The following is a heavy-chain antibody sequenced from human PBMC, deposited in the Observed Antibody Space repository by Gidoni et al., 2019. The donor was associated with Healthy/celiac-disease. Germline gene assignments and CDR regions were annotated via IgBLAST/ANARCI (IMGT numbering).Heavy chain of an antibody. V-gene: IGHV4-4*02. Sequence: QVQLQESGPGLVKPSGTLSLTCAGSGGPISSSNWWSWVRQPPGKGLEWIGEIYHSGSTNYNPSLKSRVTISVDKSKNQFSLKLSSVTAADTAVYYCASRRDTMVRGRAFDIWGQGTMVTVSS. CDR3: ASRRDTMVRGRAFDI. CDR2: IYHSGST. D-gene: IGHD3-10*01. CDR1: GGPISSSNW. J-gene: IGHJ3*02.